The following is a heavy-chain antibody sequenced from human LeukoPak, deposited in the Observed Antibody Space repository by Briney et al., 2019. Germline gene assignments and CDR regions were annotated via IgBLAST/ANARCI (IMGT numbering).Heavy chain of an antibody. CDR1: GFTFSSYS. V-gene: IGHV3-21*04. CDR3: ARGFITTFDY. J-gene: IGHJ4*02. CDR2: ISSSSSYI. D-gene: IGHD3-22*01. Sequence: GGSLRLSCAASGFTFSSYSMNWVRQAPGKGLEWVSSISSSSSYIYYADSVKGRFTISRDNAKNSLYLQMNSLRAEDTALYYCARGFITTFDYWGQGTLVTVSS.